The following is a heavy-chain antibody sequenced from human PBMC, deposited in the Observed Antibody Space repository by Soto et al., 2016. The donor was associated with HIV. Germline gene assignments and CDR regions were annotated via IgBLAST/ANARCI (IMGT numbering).Heavy chain of an antibody. CDR2: IYYRGST. V-gene: IGHV4-59*08. CDR3: ARMPGDHDLLGGLFFSSYFIGTF. J-gene: IGHJ6*04. Sequence: QVQLEESGPGLVKPSETLSLTCNVSGTSINNSYWSWVRQPPGKGLEWIGHIYYRGSTTYNLSLKSRVTILVDTSKSQISLKVRSVTAADTATYYCARMPGDHDLLGGLFFSSYFIGTFWGKGTQSSSLQ. D-gene: IGHD3-10*01. CDR1: GTSINNSY.